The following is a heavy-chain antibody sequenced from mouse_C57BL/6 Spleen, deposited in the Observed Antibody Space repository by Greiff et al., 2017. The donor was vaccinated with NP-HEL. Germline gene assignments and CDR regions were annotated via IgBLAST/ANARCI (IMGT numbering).Heavy chain of an antibody. V-gene: IGHV5-6*02. Sequence: DVMLVESGGDLVKPGGSLKLSCAASGFTFSSYGMSWVRQTPDKRLEWVATISSGGSYTYSPDSVKGRFTISRDNAKNTLYLQMSSLKSEDTAMYYCARQKGYGNYDYYAMDYWGQGTSVTVSS. CDR3: ARQKGYGNYDYYAMDY. CDR1: GFTFSSYG. D-gene: IGHD2-10*02. CDR2: ISSGGSYT. J-gene: IGHJ4*01.